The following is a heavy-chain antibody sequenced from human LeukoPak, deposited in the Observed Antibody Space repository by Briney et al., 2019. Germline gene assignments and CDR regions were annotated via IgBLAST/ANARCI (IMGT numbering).Heavy chain of an antibody. CDR3: ARDLSSYYYDSSGYNRYYFDY. D-gene: IGHD3-22*01. J-gene: IGHJ4*02. V-gene: IGHV3-11*04. Sequence: PGGSLRLSCAASGFTFSDYYMSWIRQAPGKGLEWVSYISSSGSTIYYADSVKGRFTISRDNAKNSLYLQMNSLRAEDTAVYYCARDLSSYYYDSSGYNRYYFDYWGQGTLVTVSS. CDR1: GFTFSDYY. CDR2: ISSSGSTI.